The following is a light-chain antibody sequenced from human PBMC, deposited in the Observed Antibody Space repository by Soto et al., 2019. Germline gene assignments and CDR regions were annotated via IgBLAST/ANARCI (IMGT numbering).Light chain of an antibody. J-gene: IGKJ2*01. CDR3: QQSDSTPYT. Sequence: DIQMTQSPSSLSASVGDRVTITCRASQTISTYLNWYQQKPGKAPRLLIYDASSLVSGVPSRFSGSGSGTDFTLTIVSLQPEDFSTYYCQQSDSTPYTFGQGTKVEI. CDR1: QTISTY. CDR2: DAS. V-gene: IGKV1-39*01.